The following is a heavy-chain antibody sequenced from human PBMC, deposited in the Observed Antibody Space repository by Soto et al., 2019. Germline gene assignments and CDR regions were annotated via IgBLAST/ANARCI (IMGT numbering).Heavy chain of an antibody. J-gene: IGHJ4*02. CDR2: ISYVGSNE. CDR3: AKALSSMADTGYFDY. V-gene: IGHV3-30*18. Sequence: QVQLVESGGGVVQPEKSLRLSCAASGFSFSYYGMHWVRQAPGKGLEWVAVISYVGSNEYYADSVKGRFTISRDNSKNTLFLQMNSLRAEDTAVYHSAKALSSMADTGYFDYWGQGTLVTVSS. CDR1: GFSFSYYG. D-gene: IGHD1-1*01.